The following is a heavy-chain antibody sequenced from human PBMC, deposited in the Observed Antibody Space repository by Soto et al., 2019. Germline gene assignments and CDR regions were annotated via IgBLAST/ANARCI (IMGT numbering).Heavy chain of an antibody. CDR2: IYYSGST. V-gene: IGHV4-59*01. J-gene: IGHJ5*02. D-gene: IGHD3-22*01. CDR1: GGSISSYY. CDR3: ARAVTTYYYDSSGYYSSPNWFDP. Sequence: SETLSLTCTVSGGSISSYYWSWIRQPPGKGLEWIGYIYYSGSTNYNPSLKSRVTISVDTSKNQFSLKLSPVTAADTAVYYCARAVTTYYYDSSGYYSSPNWFDPWGQGTLVT.